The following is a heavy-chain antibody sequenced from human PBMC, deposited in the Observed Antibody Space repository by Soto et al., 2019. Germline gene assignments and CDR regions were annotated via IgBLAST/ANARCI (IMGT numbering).Heavy chain of an antibody. D-gene: IGHD6-6*01. CDR2: ISSSGSTI. V-gene: IGHV3-11*01. J-gene: IGHJ6*03. Sequence: GGSLRLSCAASGFTFSDYYMSWIRQAPGKGLEWVSYISSSGSTIYYADSVKGRFTISRDNAKNSLYLQMNSLRAEDTAVYYCARLTRDSSSSHYYYYYYYMDVWGKGTTVTVSS. CDR3: ARLTRDSSSSHYYYYYYYMDV. CDR1: GFTFSDYY.